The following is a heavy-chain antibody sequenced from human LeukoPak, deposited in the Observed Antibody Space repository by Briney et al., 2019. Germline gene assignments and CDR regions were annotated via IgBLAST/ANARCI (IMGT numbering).Heavy chain of an antibody. CDR3: AKDACGSYYVCQVDY. CDR2: ISGSGGST. V-gene: IGHV3-23*01. J-gene: IGHJ4*02. CDR1: GFTFSSYG. D-gene: IGHD1-26*01. Sequence: PGGTLRLSCAASGFTFSSYGMSWVRQAPGKGLEWVSAISGSGGSTYYADSVKGRFTISRDNSKNTLYLQMNSLRAEDTAVYYCAKDACGSYYVCQVDYWGQGTLVTVSS.